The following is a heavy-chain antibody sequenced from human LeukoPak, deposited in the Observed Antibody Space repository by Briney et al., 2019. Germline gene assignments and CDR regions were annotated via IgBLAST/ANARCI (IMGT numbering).Heavy chain of an antibody. CDR3: ARASYYGSGSYPDY. CDR2: INSDGSST. CDR1: GFTFSSYW. J-gene: IGHJ4*02. D-gene: IGHD3-10*01. V-gene: IGHV3-74*01. Sequence: GGSLRLSCAASGFTFSSYWMHWVRQAPGKGLVWVSRINSDGSSTSYADSVKGRFTIPRDNAKNTLYLQMNSLRAEDTAVYYCARASYYGSGSYPDYWGQGTLVTVSS.